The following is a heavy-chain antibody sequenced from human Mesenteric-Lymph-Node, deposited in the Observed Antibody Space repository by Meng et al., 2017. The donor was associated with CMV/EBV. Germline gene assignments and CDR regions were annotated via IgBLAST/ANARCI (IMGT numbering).Heavy chain of an antibody. D-gene: IGHD4-11*01. J-gene: IGHJ6*01. CDR3: AKEIYSDYGTTAYGMDF. CDR1: GSRFTSYG. V-gene: IGHV3-30*02. Sequence: GESLKISCVASGSRFTSYGMYWLRQAPGTGLEWVAFTDYDGRKEYYADFVKGRFSVSRGSSKNTVYLQMSSLRLEDTAVYYCAKEIYSDYGTTAYGMDFRGQGTSVTVSS. CDR2: TDYDGRKE.